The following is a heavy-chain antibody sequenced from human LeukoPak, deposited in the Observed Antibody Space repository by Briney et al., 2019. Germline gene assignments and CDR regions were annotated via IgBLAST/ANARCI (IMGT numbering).Heavy chain of an antibody. J-gene: IGHJ6*04. CDR1: GFIFSSYA. CDR3: AELGITMIGGV. D-gene: IGHD3-10*02. V-gene: IGHV3-48*03. CDR2: ISSSGSTI. Sequence: PGGSLRLSCAASGFIFSSYAMSWVRQAPGKGLEGVSYISSSGSTIYYADSVKGRFTISRDNAKNSLYLQMNSLRAEDTAVYYCAELGITMIGGVWGKGTTVTISS.